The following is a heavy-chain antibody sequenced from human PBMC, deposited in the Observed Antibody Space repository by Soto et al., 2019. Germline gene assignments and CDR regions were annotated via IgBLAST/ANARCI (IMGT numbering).Heavy chain of an antibody. CDR1: GGIFSTYA. D-gene: IGHD3-10*01. J-gene: IGHJ4*02. Sequence: QVQLVQSGAEVKKPGSSVKVSCKASGGIFSTYAISWLRRAPGQGLEWMGGIIPIFGTPNYAQRFQGRVTITADESTSTCYMELSRLRSEDTAVYYCARDRDDYGSGNYYNRIDFWGQGTLVTVSS. CDR2: IIPIFGTP. V-gene: IGHV1-69*01. CDR3: ARDRDDYGSGNYYNRIDF.